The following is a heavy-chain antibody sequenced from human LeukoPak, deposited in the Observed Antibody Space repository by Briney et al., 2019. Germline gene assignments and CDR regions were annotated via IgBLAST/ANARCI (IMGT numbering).Heavy chain of an antibody. CDR2: IRYDGSNK. V-gene: IGHV3-30*02. CDR3: AKEGPGTQRPHYVWGSYRWVLPSDY. CDR1: GLTISNNW. Sequence: PGGSLRLSCADSGLTISNNWMSWVRQAPGKGLEWVAFIRYDGSNKYYADSVKGRFTISRDNSKNTLYLQMNSLRAEDTAVYYCAKEGPGTQRPHYVWGSYRWVLPSDYWGQGTLVTVSS. J-gene: IGHJ4*02. D-gene: IGHD3-16*02.